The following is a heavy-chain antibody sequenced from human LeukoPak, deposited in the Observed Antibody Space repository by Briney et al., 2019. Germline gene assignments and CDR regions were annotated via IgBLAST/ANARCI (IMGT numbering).Heavy chain of an antibody. V-gene: IGHV1-46*01. CDR3: AREGIAVALGGAFDI. D-gene: IGHD6-19*01. CDR1: GDTLTSYC. CDR2: INPSGGST. Sequence: ASVKVSCKASGDTLTSYCMHWVRQAPGQGLEWMGIINPSGGSTTYAQKFQGRVTMTRDTSTSTVYMELSSLRSEDTAVYYCAREGIAVALGGAFDIWGQGTMVTVSS. J-gene: IGHJ3*02.